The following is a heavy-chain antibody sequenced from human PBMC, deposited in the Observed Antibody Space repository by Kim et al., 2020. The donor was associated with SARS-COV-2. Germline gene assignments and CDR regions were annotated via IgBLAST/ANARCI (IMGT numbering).Heavy chain of an antibody. CDR2: INPNSGGT. J-gene: IGHJ4*02. Sequence: ASVKVSCKASGYTFTGYYMHWVRQAPGQGLEWMGWINPNSGGTNYAQKFQGRVTMTRDTSISTAYMELSRLRSDDTAVYYCARVMTLYGSGRGYWGQGTLVTVSS. V-gene: IGHV1-2*02. CDR3: ARVMTLYGSGRGY. D-gene: IGHD3-10*01. CDR1: GYTFTGYY.